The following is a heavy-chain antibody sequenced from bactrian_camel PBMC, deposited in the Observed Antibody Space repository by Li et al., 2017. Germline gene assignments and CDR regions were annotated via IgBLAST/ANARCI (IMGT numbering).Heavy chain of an antibody. CDR2: IDGDGTT. V-gene: IGHV3S53*01. Sequence: HVQLVESGGGSVQAGGSLRLSCVVSGYSRGSNCVGWYRLPPGRAPAEREGVAYIDGDGTTTYANSVKGRFTISKDNAKNTLCLQMNSLKPEDTAMYYCAVHSGYCYGGGPEGRQADFAYWGQGTQVTVS. J-gene: IGHJ6*01. CDR1: GYSRGSNC. D-gene: IGHD2*01. CDR3: AVHSGYCYGGGPEGRQADFAY.